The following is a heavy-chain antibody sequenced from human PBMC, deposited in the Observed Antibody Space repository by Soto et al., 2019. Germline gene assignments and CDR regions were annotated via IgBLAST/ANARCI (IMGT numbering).Heavy chain of an antibody. Sequence: EVQLLESGGGLVQPGGSLRLSCAASGFTFSSYAMSWVRQAPGKGLEWVSAISGSGGSTYYADSVKGRFTISRDNSKNTLYLQMNSQRAEDTAVYYCAKGQQLVPVNRVPALDYWGQGTLVTVSS. CDR2: ISGSGGST. V-gene: IGHV3-23*01. D-gene: IGHD6-13*01. CDR3: AKGQQLVPVNRVPALDY. CDR1: GFTFSSYA. J-gene: IGHJ4*02.